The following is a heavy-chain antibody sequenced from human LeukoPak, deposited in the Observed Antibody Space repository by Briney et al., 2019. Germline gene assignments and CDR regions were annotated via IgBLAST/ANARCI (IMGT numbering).Heavy chain of an antibody. D-gene: IGHD3-10*02. CDR1: RFTFNSYS. V-gene: IGHV3-48*01. CDR2: ITATTGII. Sequence: GGSLRLSCVASRFTFNSYSMNWVRQTPGKGLEWVSYITATTGIITYADSVKGRFTVSRDNAENSVYLQMTSLRAEDTAVYYCARVGLGLFAPDYWGQGTLVSVSS. CDR3: ARVGLGLFAPDY. J-gene: IGHJ4*02.